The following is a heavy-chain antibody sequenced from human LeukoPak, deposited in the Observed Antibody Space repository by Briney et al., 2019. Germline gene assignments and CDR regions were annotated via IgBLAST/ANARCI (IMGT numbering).Heavy chain of an antibody. V-gene: IGHV4-59*01. J-gene: IGHJ3*02. CDR3: ARDISGGNDAFDI. Sequence: PGGSLRLSCAASGFTFSACGMSWVRQAPGKGLEWIGYIYYSGSTNYNPSLKSRVTISVDTSKNQFSLKLSSVTAADTAVYYCARDISGGNDAFDIWGQGTMVTVSS. D-gene: IGHD4-23*01. CDR1: GFTFSACG. CDR2: IYYSGST.